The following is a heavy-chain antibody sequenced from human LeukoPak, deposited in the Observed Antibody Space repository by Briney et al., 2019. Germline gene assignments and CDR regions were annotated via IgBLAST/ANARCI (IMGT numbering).Heavy chain of an antibody. CDR2: IYSGGST. J-gene: IGHJ4*02. Sequence: SETLSLTCTVSGGSISSYYWSWIRQPAGKGLEWIGRIYSGGSTNYNPSLRSRVTMSVDSSNNQFSLKLSSVTAADTAVFYCARENTGSYREFDYWGQGTLVTVSS. D-gene: IGHD1-26*01. V-gene: IGHV4-4*07. CDR1: GGSISSYY. CDR3: ARENTGSYREFDY.